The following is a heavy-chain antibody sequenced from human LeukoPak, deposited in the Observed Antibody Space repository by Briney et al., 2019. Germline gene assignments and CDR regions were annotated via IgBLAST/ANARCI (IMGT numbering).Heavy chain of an antibody. CDR3: AKDRPNYHESNGHYYRPNGDY. Sequence: PGGSLRLSCAASGFTFSSYWMHWVRHAPGKGLVWVSRINTDGSSTNYADSVKDRFTISRDNSKNTLYLQMSRLRAEDTAVYYCAKDRPNYHESNGHYYRPNGDYWGQGTLVTDSS. CDR2: INTDGSST. CDR1: GFTFSSYW. V-gene: IGHV3-74*01. D-gene: IGHD3-22*01. J-gene: IGHJ4*02.